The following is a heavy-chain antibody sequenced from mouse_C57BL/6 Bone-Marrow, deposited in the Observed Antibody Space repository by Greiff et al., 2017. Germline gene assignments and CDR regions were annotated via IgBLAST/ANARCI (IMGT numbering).Heavy chain of an antibody. V-gene: IGHV1-19*01. CDR3: ARGTTVPSDY. Sequence: VQLKQSGPVLVKPGASVKMSCKASGYTFTDYYMNWVKQSHGKSLEWIGVINPYNGGTSYNQKFKGKATLTVDKSSSTAYMELNSLTSEDSAVYYCARGTTVPSDYWGQGTTLTVSS. D-gene: IGHD1-1*01. CDR2: INPYNGGT. CDR1: GYTFTDYY. J-gene: IGHJ2*01.